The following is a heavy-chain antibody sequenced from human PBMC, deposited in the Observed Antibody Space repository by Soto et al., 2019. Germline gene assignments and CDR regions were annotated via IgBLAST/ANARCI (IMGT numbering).Heavy chain of an antibody. Sequence: GGSLRLSCAASGFTLVSWVRQAPGKGLEWVSVIYSGGSTYYADSVKGRFTISRDNSKNTLYLQMNSLRAEDTAVYYCARALSTYYDFWSGYFYLDYWGQGTLVTVS. CDR3: ARALSTYYDFWSGYFYLDY. CDR1: GFTL. J-gene: IGHJ4*02. V-gene: IGHV3-53*01. CDR2: IYSGGST. D-gene: IGHD3-3*01.